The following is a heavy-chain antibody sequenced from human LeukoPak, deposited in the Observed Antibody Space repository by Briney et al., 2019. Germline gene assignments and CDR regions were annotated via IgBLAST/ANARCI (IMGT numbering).Heavy chain of an antibody. CDR1: GFTFDDYA. CDR2: ISWNSGSI. V-gene: IGHV3-9*01. J-gene: IGHJ4*02. Sequence: GGSLRLSCAASGFTFDDYAMHWVRQAPGKGLEWVSGISWNSGSIGYADSVKGRFTISRDNAKNSLYLQMNSLRAEDTALYYCAKDTYSYGYGNFDYWGQGTLVTVSS. D-gene: IGHD5-18*01. CDR3: AKDTYSYGYGNFDY.